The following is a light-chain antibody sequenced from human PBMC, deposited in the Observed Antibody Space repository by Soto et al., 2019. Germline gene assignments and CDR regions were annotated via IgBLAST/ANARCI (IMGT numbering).Light chain of an antibody. Sequence: QSALTQPASVSGSPGQSITISCTGTSSDVGGHNYVSWYQFHPGKAPKLMIYEVSNRPSGVSNRFSGSKSGTSGTLDITGLQTGDEADYYCATWDGSLPGEVFGGGTKLTVL. CDR1: SSDVGGHNY. J-gene: IGLJ2*01. V-gene: IGLV2-14*01. CDR3: ATWDGSLPGEV. CDR2: EVS.